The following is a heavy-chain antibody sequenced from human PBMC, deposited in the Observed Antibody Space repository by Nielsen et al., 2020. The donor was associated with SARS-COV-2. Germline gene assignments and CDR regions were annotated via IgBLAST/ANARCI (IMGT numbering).Heavy chain of an antibody. CDR2: ISASGSST. J-gene: IGHJ5*02. CDR1: GFSVSSHD. V-gene: IGHV3-23*01. Sequence: GESLKISCAASGFSVSSHDMNWVRRAPGKGLEWVSAISASGSSTCYGDAVKGRFTISRDNSKNTLYLQMNSLRAEDTAVYYCARDGSSSGFNWFDPWGQGTLVTVSS. D-gene: IGHD6-6*01. CDR3: ARDGSSSGFNWFDP.